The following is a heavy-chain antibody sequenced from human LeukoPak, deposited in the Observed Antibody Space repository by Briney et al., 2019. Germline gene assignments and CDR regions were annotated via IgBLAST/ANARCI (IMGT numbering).Heavy chain of an antibody. D-gene: IGHD6-6*01. V-gene: IGHV6-1*01. CDR2: TYYRSKWYN. CDR1: GDSVSRNSAV. Sequence: SQTLSLTCAISGDSVSRNSAVWNWFRQSPSRGLQWLGWTYYRSKWYNEYAVSVKSRITVKPDTSKNQFSLQLSSVTSEDTAVYYCAREAEYVGMNVWGQGTTVTVYS. CDR3: AREAEYVGMNV. J-gene: IGHJ6*02.